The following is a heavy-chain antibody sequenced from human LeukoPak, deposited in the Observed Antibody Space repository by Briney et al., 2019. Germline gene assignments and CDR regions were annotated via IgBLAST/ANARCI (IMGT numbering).Heavy chain of an antibody. CDR1: GYTFTSYD. D-gene: IGHD2/OR15-2a*01. CDR3: ARVSRVGIYYYYYYMDA. J-gene: IGHJ6*03. Sequence: ASVKVSCKASGYTFTSYDINWVRQATGQGLEWMGWMNPNSGNTGYAQKFQGRVTMTRNTSISTAYMELSSLRSEDTAVYYCARVSRVGIYYYYYYMDAWGKGTTVTVSS. V-gene: IGHV1-8*01. CDR2: MNPNSGNT.